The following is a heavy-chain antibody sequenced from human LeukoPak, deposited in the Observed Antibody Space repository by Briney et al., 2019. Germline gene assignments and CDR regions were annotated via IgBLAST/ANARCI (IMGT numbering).Heavy chain of an antibody. CDR1: GFTFSSYW. Sequence: GGSLRLSCAASGFTFSSYWMHWVRQAPGKGLVWVSRINSDGSSRSYTDSVKGRFTISRDNAKNTLYLQMNSLRAEDTAVYYCVRDPGYYDSSGFHPFDYWGQGTLVTVSS. CDR3: VRDPGYYDSSGFHPFDY. J-gene: IGHJ4*02. CDR2: INSDGSSR. D-gene: IGHD3-22*01. V-gene: IGHV3-74*01.